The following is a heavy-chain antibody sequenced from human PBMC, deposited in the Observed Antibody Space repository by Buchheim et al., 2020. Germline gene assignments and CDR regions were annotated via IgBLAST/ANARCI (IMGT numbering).Heavy chain of an antibody. Sequence: QVQLQQWGAGLLKPSETLSLTCAVYGGSFSGYYWSWIRQPPGKGLEWIGEINHSGSTNYNPSLKSRVTISVDTSQHQFSLKLSSVTAADTAVYYCARRSSGSYYGPKYYFDYWGQGTL. V-gene: IGHV4-34*01. D-gene: IGHD1-26*01. CDR2: INHSGST. CDR1: GGSFSGYY. CDR3: ARRSSGSYYGPKYYFDY. J-gene: IGHJ4*02.